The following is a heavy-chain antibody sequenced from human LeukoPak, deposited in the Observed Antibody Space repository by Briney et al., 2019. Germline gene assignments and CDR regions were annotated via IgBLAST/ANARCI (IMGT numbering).Heavy chain of an antibody. CDR2: ISSSGSTI. D-gene: IGHD6-19*01. CDR1: GLTFSSYE. Sequence: GGSLRLSCAASGLTFSSYEMNWVRQAPGKGLEWVSYISSSGSTIYYADSVKGRFTISRDNAKNSLYLQMNSLRAEDTAVYYCARVRYSSGWASGGAFDYWGQGTLVTVSS. CDR3: ARVRYSSGWASGGAFDY. V-gene: IGHV3-48*03. J-gene: IGHJ4*02.